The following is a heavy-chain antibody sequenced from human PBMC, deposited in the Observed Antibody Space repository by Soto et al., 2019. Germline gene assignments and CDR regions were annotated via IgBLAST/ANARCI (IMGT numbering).Heavy chain of an antibody. CDR3: VTEIGYYGMDV. CDR2: INSDVSST. Sequence: XVCMRRSCVACCFIFSNCCMHGVRQAPGMGLVWVSHINSDVSSTTYADSVKGRFTISRDNAKNTLYLQMNSLRAEDTAVYYCVTEIGYYGMDVWGRGTTVTFSS. CDR1: CFIFSNCC. V-gene: IGHV3-74*01. J-gene: IGHJ6*02. D-gene: IGHD3-22*01.